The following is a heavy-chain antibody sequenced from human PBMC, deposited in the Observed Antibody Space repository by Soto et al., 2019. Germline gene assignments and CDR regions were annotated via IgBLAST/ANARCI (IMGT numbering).Heavy chain of an antibody. J-gene: IGHJ4*01. V-gene: IGHV1-69*19. Sequence: QVQLVQSGAEMKKPGLSVKVSCQSSLGTLNTYALNWVRQAPGQGPEWMGDISPMFGAANYAPKCQGRVTITADESKGTSYMQSRTVTSEDTALYICAREVQVHAPTFVYWCHGTRVTVSS. CDR1: LGTLNTYA. CDR2: ISPMFGAA. CDR3: AREVQVHAPTFVY. D-gene: IGHD3-10*01.